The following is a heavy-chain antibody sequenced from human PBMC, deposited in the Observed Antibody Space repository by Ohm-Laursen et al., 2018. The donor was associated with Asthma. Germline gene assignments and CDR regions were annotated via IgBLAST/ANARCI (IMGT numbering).Heavy chain of an antibody. CDR2: IQSSGGA. CDR1: GGSVSGYD. J-gene: IGHJ4*02. Sequence: SETLSLTCPVSGGSVSGYDWSWVRQAPGRELEWIAYIQSSGGANYNPSLQSRVTLPLDTSKNQVSLRLSSVTAADTALYFCARLDWVRSMFDSWGPGIQVLVSS. V-gene: IGHV4-59*02. CDR3: ARLDWVRSMFDS. D-gene: IGHD3-9*01.